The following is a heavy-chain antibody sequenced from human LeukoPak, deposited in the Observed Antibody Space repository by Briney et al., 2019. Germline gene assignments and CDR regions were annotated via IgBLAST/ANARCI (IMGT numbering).Heavy chain of an antibody. Sequence: GGSLRLSCAASGFTFSSYAMHRVRQAPGKGLEWVAIISYDGSNKYYADSVKGRLTISRDNSKNTLYLQMSSLRATDTAVYFCARSSPTMVSDAFDIWGQGTLVTVSS. CDR3: ARSSPTMVSDAFDI. D-gene: IGHD3-10*01. J-gene: IGHJ3*02. CDR1: GFTFSSYA. CDR2: ISYDGSNK. V-gene: IGHV3-30*04.